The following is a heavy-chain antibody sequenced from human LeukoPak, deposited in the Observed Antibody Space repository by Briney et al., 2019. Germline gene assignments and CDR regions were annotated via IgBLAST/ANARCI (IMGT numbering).Heavy chain of an antibody. V-gene: IGHV1-24*01. CDR3: ARGPIGAPDYYFDY. CDR2: ET. CDR1: GYTLTEIS. D-gene: IGHD3-10*01. Sequence: ASVKVSCKVSGYTLTEISMYWVRQAPGKGLGETLYAQKFQGRVTMTEDTSTDTAYMELSSLRSEDTAVYFRARGPIGAPDYYFDYWGQGTLVTVSS. J-gene: IGHJ4*02.